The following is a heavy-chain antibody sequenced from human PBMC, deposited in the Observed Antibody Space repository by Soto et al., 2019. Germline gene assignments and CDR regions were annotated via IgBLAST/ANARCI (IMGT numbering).Heavy chain of an antibody. V-gene: IGHV3-23*01. J-gene: IGHJ5*02. CDR2: ISGSGGNT. CDR3: AKCDVLMATDGGWCNGFDP. Sequence: EVQLLESGGSLVQPGGSLRLSCAASGFTFSTFAMNWVRQAPGEGLEWVSSISGSGGNTQYADSVKGRVTISRDNSKNKLYLQMNILRAEDTAVYYCAKCDVLMATDGGWCNGFDPWGQGTLVIVSS. D-gene: IGHD2-21*01. CDR1: GFTFSTFA.